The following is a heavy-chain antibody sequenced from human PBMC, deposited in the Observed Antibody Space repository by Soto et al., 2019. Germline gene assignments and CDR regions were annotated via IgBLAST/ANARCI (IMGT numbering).Heavy chain of an antibody. V-gene: IGHV2-5*02. CDR3: AHRATMTIFGLIIDNGIWFDP. D-gene: IGHD3-3*01. J-gene: IGHJ5*02. CDR2: IYWDGDK. Sequence: QINLIESGPTLVKPTQTLTLTRTFSGFSLSTSGAAVGWVRQPPGRALEWLALIYWDGDKRYNASLGNRLTITKDTSVNQVVLTLTNVDPADTATYYCAHRATMTIFGLIIDNGIWFDPWGQGTRVIVSS. CDR1: GFSLSTSGAA.